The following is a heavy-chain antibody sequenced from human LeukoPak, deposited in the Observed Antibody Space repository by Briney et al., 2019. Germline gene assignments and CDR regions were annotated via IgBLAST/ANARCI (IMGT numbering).Heavy chain of an antibody. CDR1: GYSFTSYW. CDR2: IYPGDSDT. CDR3: ATESAPPYYDFWSGYYRNDAFDI. V-gene: IGHV5-51*01. Sequence: GESLKISCKGSGYSFTSYWIGWVRQMPGKGLEWMGIIYPGDSDTRYSPSFQGQVTISADKSISTAYLQWSSLKASDTAMYYCATESAPPYYDFWSGYYRNDAFDIWGQGTMVTVSS. D-gene: IGHD3-3*01. J-gene: IGHJ3*02.